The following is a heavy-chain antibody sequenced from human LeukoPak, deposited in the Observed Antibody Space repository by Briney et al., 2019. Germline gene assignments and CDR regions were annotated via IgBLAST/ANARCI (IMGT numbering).Heavy chain of an antibody. CDR2: INPNSGGT. CDR1: GYTFTGYY. D-gene: IGHD3-9*01. J-gene: IGHJ4*02. CDR3: ARAWVYDILTGYSGHFDY. V-gene: IGHV1-2*02. Sequence: ASVKVSCKASGYTFTGYYMHWVRQAPGQGLEWMGWINPNSGGTNYAQKFQGRVTMTRDTSISTAYMELSSLRSEDTAVYYCARAWVYDILTGYSGHFDYWGQGTLVTVSS.